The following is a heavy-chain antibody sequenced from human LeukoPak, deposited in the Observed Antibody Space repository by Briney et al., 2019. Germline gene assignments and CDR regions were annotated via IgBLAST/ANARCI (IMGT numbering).Heavy chain of an antibody. CDR3: ARVRGIAVAGLYFDY. CDR1: GFTFSSYA. CDR2: ISGSGGST. J-gene: IGHJ4*02. V-gene: IGHV3-23*01. D-gene: IGHD6-19*01. Sequence: GGSLRLSCAASGFTFSSYAMSWVRQAPGKGLEWVSAISGSGGSTYYADSVKGRFTISRDNAKNSLYLQMNSLRAEDTAVYYCARVRGIAVAGLYFDYWGQGTLVTVSS.